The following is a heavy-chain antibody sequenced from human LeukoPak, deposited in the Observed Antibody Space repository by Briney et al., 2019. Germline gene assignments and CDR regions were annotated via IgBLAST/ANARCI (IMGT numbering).Heavy chain of an antibody. J-gene: IGHJ5*02. Sequence: PPETLSLTCTVSGGSISSSSYYWGWIRQPPGKGLEWIGSIYYSGSTYYNPSLKSRVTISVDTSKNQFSLKLSSVTAADTAVYYCARRLFDWLLSLSRHPGGFDPWGQGTLVTVSS. CDR2: IYYSGST. CDR1: GGSISSSSYY. CDR3: ARRLFDWLLSLSRHPGGFDP. D-gene: IGHD3-9*01. V-gene: IGHV4-39*01.